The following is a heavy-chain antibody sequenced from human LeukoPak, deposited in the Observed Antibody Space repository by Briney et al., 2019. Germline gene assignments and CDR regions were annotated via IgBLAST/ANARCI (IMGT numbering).Heavy chain of an antibody. CDR1: RFTFSSYE. Sequence: GRSLRLSCAASRFTFSSYEMNWVRQAAGKGLEWVSYIRRSCSSIYYAASVKGRCTISRDNAKNSPYLQMNSLRAEDTAVYYCAELGITMIGGVWGKGTTVTISS. CDR3: AELGITMIGGV. J-gene: IGHJ6*04. D-gene: IGHD3-10*02. CDR2: IRRSCSSI. V-gene: IGHV3-48*03.